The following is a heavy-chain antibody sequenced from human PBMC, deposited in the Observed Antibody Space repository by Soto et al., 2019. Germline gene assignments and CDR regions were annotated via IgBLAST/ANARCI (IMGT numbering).Heavy chain of an antibody. J-gene: IGHJ4*02. Sequence: QITLKESGPTLVKPTQTLTLTCTFSVFSLSTSGVGVGWIRQPPGNALEGLVLIYWDDDRRYSPSLKSMLTINKETTKNQVVLKMTNIDPVDTATYYCAHSVGITSRIGLFDYWGQGTLVTVSS. CDR2: IYWDDDR. CDR3: AHSVGITSRIGLFDY. D-gene: IGHD3-10*01. CDR1: VFSLSTSGVG. V-gene: IGHV2-5*02.